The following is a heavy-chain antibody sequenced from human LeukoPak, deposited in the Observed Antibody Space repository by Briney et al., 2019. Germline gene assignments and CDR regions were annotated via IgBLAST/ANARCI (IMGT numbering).Heavy chain of an antibody. Sequence: GGSLRLSCAASGITFSRYGMHWVRQTPGKGLEWVGRTRNRANSYTTDYAASVKGRFTISRDDSENSVYLQMNSLETDDTAVYYCARGSGSGNFRAFDIWGQGTMVTVSS. V-gene: IGHV3-72*01. CDR1: GITFSRYG. J-gene: IGHJ3*02. CDR2: TRNRANSYTT. D-gene: IGHD3-10*01. CDR3: ARGSGSGNFRAFDI.